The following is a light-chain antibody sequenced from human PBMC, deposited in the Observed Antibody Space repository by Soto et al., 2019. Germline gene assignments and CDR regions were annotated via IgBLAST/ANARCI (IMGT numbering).Light chain of an antibody. CDR2: WAS. CDR3: QQYYSSPPT. V-gene: IGKV4-1*01. Sequence: DIVMTQSPDSLAVSLGERATINCKSSQSVLYSSNNKNSVAWYQQKPGQPPHLLIYWASTRESGVPDRFSGSGSGTDFTLTISSLQAEDVAVYYCQQYYSSPPTFGQGTKVDIK. CDR1: QSVLYSSNNKNS. J-gene: IGKJ1*01.